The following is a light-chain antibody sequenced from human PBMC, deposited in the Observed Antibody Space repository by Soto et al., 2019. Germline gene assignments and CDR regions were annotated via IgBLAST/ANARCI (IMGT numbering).Light chain of an antibody. J-gene: IGKJ1*01. CDR1: QTVSSNS. Sequence: EIVLTQSPGTLSLSPGERATLSCRASQTVSSNSLAWYHQKPGQAPSLLIYGASSRATGIPDRFSGSGSGTDFTLTISRLEHEEFAVYYRQLYGSSVRTLGQGTKVDIK. CDR3: QLYGSSVRT. CDR2: GAS. V-gene: IGKV3-20*01.